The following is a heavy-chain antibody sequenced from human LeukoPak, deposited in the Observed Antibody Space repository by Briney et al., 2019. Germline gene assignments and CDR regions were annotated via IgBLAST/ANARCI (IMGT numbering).Heavy chain of an antibody. CDR1: GGSFSGYY. D-gene: IGHD3-9*01. V-gene: IGHV4-34*01. Sequence: PSETLSLTCAVYGGSFSGYYWSWIRQPPGKGLEWIGEIDHSGSTNYNPSLKSRVTISVDTSKNQFSLKLSSVTAADTAVYYCARGALLRYFDWLSPEKYYYSMDVWGQGTTVTVSS. CDR2: IDHSGST. CDR3: ARGALLRYFDWLSPEKYYYSMDV. J-gene: IGHJ6*02.